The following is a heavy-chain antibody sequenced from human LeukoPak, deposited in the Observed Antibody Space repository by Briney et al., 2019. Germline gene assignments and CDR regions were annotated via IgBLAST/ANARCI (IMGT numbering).Heavy chain of an antibody. CDR2: IKQDVSEK. J-gene: IGHJ6*03. Sequence: PGGSLRLSCAASGFTFSSYWMSWVRQAPGKGLEGVANIKQDVSEKYYVDSGKGRFTISRDNAKNTLYLQMNSLRAEDTALYYCARVARGDYYYYYMDVWGKGTTVTVSS. D-gene: IGHD3-10*01. V-gene: IGHV3-7*01. CDR1: GFTFSSYW. CDR3: ARVARGDYYYYYMDV.